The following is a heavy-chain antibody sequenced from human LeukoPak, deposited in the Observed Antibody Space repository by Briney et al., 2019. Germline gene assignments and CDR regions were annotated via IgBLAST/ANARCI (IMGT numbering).Heavy chain of an antibody. V-gene: IGHV4-39*01. Sequence: SETLSLTCTVSGGSISSSSYYWGWIRQPPGKGLEWIGNIYYTGSAYYNPSLKSRVTISLDTSKNQFSLNLSSVTAADTAVYYCARQSLGFLGPGRAFDIWGQGTMVTVSS. CDR3: ARQSLGFLGPGRAFDI. D-gene: IGHD3-3*02. J-gene: IGHJ3*02. CDR1: GGSISSSSYY. CDR2: IYYTGSA.